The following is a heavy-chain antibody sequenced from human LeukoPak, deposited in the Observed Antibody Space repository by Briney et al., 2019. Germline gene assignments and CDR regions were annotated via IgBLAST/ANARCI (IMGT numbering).Heavy chain of an antibody. CDR1: GDSISSYY. V-gene: IGHV4-59*12. Sequence: PSETLSLTCTVSGDSISSYYWSWIRQPPGKGLEWIGYIYHSGSTYYNPSLKSRVTISVDRSKNQFSLKLSSVTAADTAVYYCARGGRIAAAGALDYWGQGTLVTVSS. J-gene: IGHJ4*02. CDR3: ARGGRIAAAGALDY. D-gene: IGHD6-13*01. CDR2: IYHSGST.